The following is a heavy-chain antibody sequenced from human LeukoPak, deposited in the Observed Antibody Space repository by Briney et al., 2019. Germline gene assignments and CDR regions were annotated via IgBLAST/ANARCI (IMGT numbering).Heavy chain of an antibody. CDR3: ASHNQDDFWSGEDAFDI. V-gene: IGHV4-59*08. D-gene: IGHD3-3*01. CDR2: IYYSGST. Sequence: SETLSLTCTVSGGSISSYYWSWIRQPPGKGLEWIGYIYYSGSTNYNPSLKSRVTISVDTSKNQFSLKLSSVTAADTAVYYCASHNQDDFWSGEDAFDIWGQGTMVTVSS. J-gene: IGHJ3*02. CDR1: GGSISSYY.